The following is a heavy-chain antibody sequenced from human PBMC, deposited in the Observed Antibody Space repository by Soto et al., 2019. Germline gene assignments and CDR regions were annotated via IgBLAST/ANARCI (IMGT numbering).Heavy chain of an antibody. Sequence: QVTLKESGPVLEKPTETLTLTCTVSGFSLSNARMGVSWIRQPPGKALEWLAHIFSNDEKSYSTSLKSRLTISKDTSKSQVVLTMTNMDPVDTATYYCARIGVVVAAKGGGWFDPWGQGTLVTVSS. CDR1: GFSLSNARMG. V-gene: IGHV2-26*01. J-gene: IGHJ5*02. D-gene: IGHD2-15*01. CDR3: ARIGVVVAAKGGGWFDP. CDR2: IFSNDEK.